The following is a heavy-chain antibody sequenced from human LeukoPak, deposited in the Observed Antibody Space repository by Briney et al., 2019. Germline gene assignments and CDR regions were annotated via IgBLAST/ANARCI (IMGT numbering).Heavy chain of an antibody. Sequence: ASVKVSCKASGYTFTGYYMHWVRQAPGQGLEWMGGINPNSGGTNYAQKFQGRVTMTRDTSISTAYMELSRLRSDDTAVYYCARSGDLGYYYYYYGMDVWGRGTTVTVSS. V-gene: IGHV1-2*02. CDR2: INPNSGGT. J-gene: IGHJ6*02. CDR1: GYTFTGYY. D-gene: IGHD7-27*01. CDR3: ARSGDLGYYYYYYGMDV.